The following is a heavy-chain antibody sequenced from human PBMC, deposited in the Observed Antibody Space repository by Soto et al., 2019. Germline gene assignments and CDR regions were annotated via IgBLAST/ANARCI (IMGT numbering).Heavy chain of an antibody. CDR1: GFTFDDYA. V-gene: IGHV3-9*01. Sequence: GGSLRLSCAASGFTFDDYAMHWVRQAPGKGLEWVSGISWNSGSIGYADSVKGRFTISRDNAKNSLYLQMNSLRAEDTALYYCAKDQYYYDSSGYWVFDYWGQGTLVTVSS. CDR2: ISWNSGSI. J-gene: IGHJ4*02. D-gene: IGHD3-22*01. CDR3: AKDQYYYDSSGYWVFDY.